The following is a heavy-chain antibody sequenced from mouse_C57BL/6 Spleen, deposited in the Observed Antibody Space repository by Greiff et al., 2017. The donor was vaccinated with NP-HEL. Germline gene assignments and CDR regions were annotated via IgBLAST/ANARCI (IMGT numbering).Heavy chain of an antibody. CDR1: GYSFTDYN. Sequence: EVKLVESGPELVKPGASVKISCKASGYSFTDYNMNWVKQSNGKSLEWIGVINPNYGTTSYNQKFKGKATLTVDQSSSTAYMQLNSLTSEDSAVYYCARHDYDDGTSNWYFDVWGTGTTVTVSS. D-gene: IGHD2-4*01. CDR2: INPNYGTT. CDR3: ARHDYDDGTSNWYFDV. J-gene: IGHJ1*03. V-gene: IGHV1-39*01.